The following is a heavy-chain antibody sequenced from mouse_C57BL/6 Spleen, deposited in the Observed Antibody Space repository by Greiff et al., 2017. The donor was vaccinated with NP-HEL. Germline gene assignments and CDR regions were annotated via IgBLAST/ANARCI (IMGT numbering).Heavy chain of an antibody. CDR2: ISYDGSN. Sequence: EVQLQQSGPGLVKPSQSLSLTCSVTGYSITSGYYWNWIRQFPGNKLEWMGYISYDGSNNYNPSLKNRISITRDTSKNQFFLKLNSVTTEDTATYYCASDMGYGFAYWGQGTLVTVSA. V-gene: IGHV3-6*01. J-gene: IGHJ3*01. D-gene: IGHD2-2*01. CDR1: GYSITSGYY. CDR3: ASDMGYGFAY.